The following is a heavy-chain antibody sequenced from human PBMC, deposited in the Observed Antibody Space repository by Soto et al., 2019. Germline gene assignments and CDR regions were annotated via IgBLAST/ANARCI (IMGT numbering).Heavy chain of an antibody. D-gene: IGHD1-1*01. J-gene: IGHJ6*02. V-gene: IGHV4-39*01. CDR3: ARVGTLNWLDV. Sequence: SETLSLTCAVSGGSISISTSYYWAWTRQPPGKGLEWIGHIYYDGTTYYNPSFKSRVTLSVDTSKNQFSLKLTSVTASDTAVYYCARVGTLNWLDVWGQGTTVTVSS. CDR2: IYYDGTT. CDR1: GGSISISTSYY.